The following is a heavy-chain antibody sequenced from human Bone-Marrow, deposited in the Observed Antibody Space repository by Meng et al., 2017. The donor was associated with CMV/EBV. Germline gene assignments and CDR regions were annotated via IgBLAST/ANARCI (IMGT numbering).Heavy chain of an antibody. CDR1: GFTFSSYA. Sequence: GESLKISCAASGFTFSSYAMHWVRQAPGKGLEWVAVISYDGSNKYYADSVKGRFTISRDNSKNTLYLQMNSLRAEDTAVYYCAGDIVVVPAAAGWAFDIWGQGTMVNVSS. V-gene: IGHV3-30-3*01. CDR3: AGDIVVVPAAAGWAFDI. CDR2: ISYDGSNK. J-gene: IGHJ3*02. D-gene: IGHD2-2*01.